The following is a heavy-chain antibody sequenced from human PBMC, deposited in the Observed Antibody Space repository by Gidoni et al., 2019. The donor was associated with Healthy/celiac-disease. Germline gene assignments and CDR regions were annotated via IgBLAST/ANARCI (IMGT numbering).Heavy chain of an antibody. CDR1: GYSISSGYD. CDR2: IYHVGST. CDR3: ARDGLEDYGDYGFYYGMDV. Sequence: QVQLQESGPGLVKPSETLSLTCAVSGYSISSGYDWGWIRKPPGKGLGWIGSIYHVGSTYYNPSLKSRVTISVDTSKNQFSLKLSSVTAADTAVYYCARDGLEDYGDYGFYYGMDVWGQGTTVTVSS. V-gene: IGHV4-38-2*02. D-gene: IGHD4-17*01. J-gene: IGHJ6*02.